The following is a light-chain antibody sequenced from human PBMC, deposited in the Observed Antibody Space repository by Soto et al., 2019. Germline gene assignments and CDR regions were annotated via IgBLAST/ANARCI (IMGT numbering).Light chain of an antibody. CDR1: SSNIGAGYD. CDR3: QSYDSSRSVRV. V-gene: IGLV1-40*01. CDR2: GNS. Sequence: QSVLTQPPSVSGAPGQRVTISCTGSSSNIGAGYDVHWYQQLPGTAPKLLIYGNSNRPSGVPDRFSGSKSGTSASLAITGLQAEDGAEYDCQSYDSSRSVRVFGGGTKVTVL. J-gene: IGLJ3*02.